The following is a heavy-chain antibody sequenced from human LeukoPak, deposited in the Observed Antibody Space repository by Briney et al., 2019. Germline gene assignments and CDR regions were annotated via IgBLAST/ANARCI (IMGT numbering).Heavy chain of an antibody. V-gene: IGHV1-2*02. Sequence: GASVKVSCKASGYTFTDYYMHWVRQAPGQGLEWMGWINPHSGGTNYAQKFQGRVTMTRDTSISTAYMELSRLRSDDTAVYYCAREFGAGVFFDYWGQGTLVTVSS. CDR2: INPHSGGT. J-gene: IGHJ4*02. CDR3: AREFGAGVFFDY. CDR1: GYTFTDYY. D-gene: IGHD3-10*01.